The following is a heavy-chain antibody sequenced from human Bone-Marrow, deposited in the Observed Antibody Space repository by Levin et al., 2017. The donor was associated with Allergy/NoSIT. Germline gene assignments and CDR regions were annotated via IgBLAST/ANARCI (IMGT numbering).Heavy chain of an antibody. Sequence: SETLSLTCSVSGYSIRSGYYWGWVRLPPGRGLEWIGMIDNSGSVSYNPSLKSRVTILIDTSENQVSLTVTSATAADTAVYFCARVETVKSYYGLDVWGQGTTVTVSS. CDR2: IDNSGSV. V-gene: IGHV4-38-2*02. CDR1: GYSIRSGYY. J-gene: IGHJ6*02. CDR3: ARVETVKSYYGLDV. D-gene: IGHD5-18*01.